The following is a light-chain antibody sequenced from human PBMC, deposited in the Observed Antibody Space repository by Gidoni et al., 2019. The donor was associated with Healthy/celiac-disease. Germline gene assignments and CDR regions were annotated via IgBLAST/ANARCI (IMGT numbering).Light chain of an antibody. CDR1: QSISSY. Sequence: DIQMTQSPSSLSASVGDRVTITCRASQSISSYLNWYQQKPGKAPKLLIYAASSLQSGVPSRFSGSGSGTDFTPTISSLQPEDFATYYCQQSYSTPRTFXQXTKVEIK. V-gene: IGKV1-39*01. CDR2: AAS. CDR3: QQSYSTPRT. J-gene: IGKJ1*01.